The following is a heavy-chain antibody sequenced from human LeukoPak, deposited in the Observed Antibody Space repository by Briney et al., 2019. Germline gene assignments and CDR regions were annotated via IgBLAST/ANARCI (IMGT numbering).Heavy chain of an antibody. Sequence: GASVKVSCKASGYTFTGYYMHWVRQAPGQGLEWMGWINPNSGGTNYAQKFQGRVTMTRDTSISTAYMELSRLRSEDTAVYYCATDHSYDILTGYYTDYWGQGTLVTVSS. CDR1: GYTFTGYY. CDR2: INPNSGGT. J-gene: IGHJ4*02. D-gene: IGHD3-9*01. V-gene: IGHV1-2*02. CDR3: ATDHSYDILTGYYTDY.